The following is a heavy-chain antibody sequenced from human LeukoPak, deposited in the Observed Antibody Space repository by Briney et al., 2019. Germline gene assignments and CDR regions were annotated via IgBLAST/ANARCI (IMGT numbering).Heavy chain of an antibody. D-gene: IGHD5-12*01. J-gene: IGHJ4*02. CDR2: IIPIFGTA. Sequence: SVKVSCKASGGTFSSYPISWVRQAPGQGLEWIGGIIPIFGTANYAQKFQGRVTITADESTSTAYMELSSLRSEDTAVYYCARDFVGATVSGYEPYFDYWGQGTLVTVSP. CDR1: GGTFSSYP. CDR3: ARDFVGATVSGYEPYFDY. V-gene: IGHV1-69*01.